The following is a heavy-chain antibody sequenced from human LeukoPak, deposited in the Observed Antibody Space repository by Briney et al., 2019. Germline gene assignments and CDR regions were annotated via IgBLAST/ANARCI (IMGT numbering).Heavy chain of an antibody. Sequence: GGSLRLSCAASGFTFSSYAMTWVRQAPGKGLEWVANINQDGRDKYYVDSVKGRFTISRDNAKNSLSLQMNSLRAEDTALYYCARDKSYGDSEDYWGQGTLVTVSS. V-gene: IGHV3-7*05. CDR1: GFTFSSYA. CDR3: ARDKSYGDSEDY. CDR2: INQDGRDK. J-gene: IGHJ4*02. D-gene: IGHD4-17*01.